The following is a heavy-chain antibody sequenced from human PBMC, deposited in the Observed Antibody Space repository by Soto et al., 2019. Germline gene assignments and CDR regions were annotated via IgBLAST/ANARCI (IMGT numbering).Heavy chain of an antibody. V-gene: IGHV4-59*01. Sequence: QVQLQESGPGLVKPSETLSLTCTVSGGSISSYYWSWIRQPPGKGLEWIGYIYYSGSTNYNPSLKSRVTISVDTSKNQFSLKLSSVTAADTAVYYCASWGGYYYDSSGRAFDIWGQGTMVTVSS. CDR1: GGSISSYY. CDR2: IYYSGST. J-gene: IGHJ3*02. CDR3: ASWGGYYYDSSGRAFDI. D-gene: IGHD3-22*01.